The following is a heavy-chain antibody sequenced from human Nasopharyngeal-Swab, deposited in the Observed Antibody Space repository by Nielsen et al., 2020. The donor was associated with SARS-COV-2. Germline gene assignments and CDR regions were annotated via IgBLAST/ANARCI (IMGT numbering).Heavy chain of an antibody. J-gene: IGHJ4*02. D-gene: IGHD6-6*01. V-gene: IGHV3-48*02. Sequence: VRQAPGKGLEWVSYISSSSSTIYHADSVKGRFTISRDNAKNSLYLQMNSLRDEDTAVYYCASPSSPGGYWGQGTLVTVSS. CDR2: ISSSSSTI. CDR3: ASPSSPGGY.